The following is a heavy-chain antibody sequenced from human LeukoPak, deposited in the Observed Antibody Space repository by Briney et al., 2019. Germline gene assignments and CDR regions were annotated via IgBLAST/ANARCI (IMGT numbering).Heavy chain of an antibody. D-gene: IGHD4-23*01. Sequence: QPGGSLRLSCAASGLTFWSFAMSWVRQAPGKGLEWVSTIGGNGAVTYYADSVKGRFTISRDNSKNALYLQMNSLRAEDTAIYYCATRATVVTPGWWYFDLWGRGALVTVSS. CDR1: GLTFWSFA. J-gene: IGHJ2*01. V-gene: IGHV3-23*01. CDR2: IGGNGAVT. CDR3: ATRATVVTPGWWYFDL.